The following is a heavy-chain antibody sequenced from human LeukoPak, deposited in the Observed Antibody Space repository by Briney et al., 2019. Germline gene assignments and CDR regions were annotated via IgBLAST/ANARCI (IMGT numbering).Heavy chain of an antibody. CDR1: GLTFSSYW. D-gene: IGHD4-11*01. Sequence: PGGSLRLSCAAAGLTFSSYWMSWVRQAPGKGLEWVANIKQDGSEKYYVDSVKGRFTISRDNAKNSLYLQMNSLRAEDTAVYYCARAGWDDYRTDYYYYYYMDVWGKGTTVTVSS. CDR2: IKQDGSEK. J-gene: IGHJ6*03. CDR3: ARAGWDDYRTDYYYYYYMDV. V-gene: IGHV3-7*01.